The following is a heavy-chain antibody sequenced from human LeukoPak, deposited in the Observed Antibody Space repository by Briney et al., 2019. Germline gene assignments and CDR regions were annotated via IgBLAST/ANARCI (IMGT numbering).Heavy chain of an antibody. CDR1: GYTFTAYY. V-gene: IGHV1-2*02. D-gene: IGHD6-6*01. Sequence: ASVKVSCKASGYTFTAYYIHWVRQAPGQGLEWMGYINTKSGGTNYAQKFQGRVTMTRDTSISTAYMELSRLRSDDTAVYYCARDPQYSSSFGGDYWGQGTLVTVSS. J-gene: IGHJ4*02. CDR3: ARDPQYSSSFGGDY. CDR2: INTKSGGT.